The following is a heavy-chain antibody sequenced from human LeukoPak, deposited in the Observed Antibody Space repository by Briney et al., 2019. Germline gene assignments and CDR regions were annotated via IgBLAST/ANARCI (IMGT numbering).Heavy chain of an antibody. D-gene: IGHD3-10*01. V-gene: IGHV3-49*04. CDR1: GFTFCDYA. CDR3: TRDFTVTMVRLYGMDV. Sequence: GGSLRLSCTASGFTFCDYAMSWVRQAPGKGLEGGGFIRSKAYGGTTEYAASVKGRFTISRDDSKSIAYLQMNSLKTEDTAVYYCTRDFTVTMVRLYGMDVWGKGTTVTVSS. CDR2: IRSKAYGGTT. J-gene: IGHJ6*04.